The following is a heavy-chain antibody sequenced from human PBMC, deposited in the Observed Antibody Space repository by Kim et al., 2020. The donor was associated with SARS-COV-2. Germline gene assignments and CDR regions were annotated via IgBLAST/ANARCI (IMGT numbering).Heavy chain of an antibody. CDR3: AREEYQLLWGYYYYYGMDV. D-gene: IGHD2-2*01. CDR1: GFTFSSYS. Sequence: GGSLRLSCAASGFTFSSYSMNWVRQAPGKGLEWVSSISSSSSYIYYADSVKGRFTISRDNAKNSLYLQMNSLRAEDTAVYYCAREEYQLLWGYYYYYGMDVWGQGTTVTVSS. V-gene: IGHV3-21*01. CDR2: ISSSSSYI. J-gene: IGHJ6*02.